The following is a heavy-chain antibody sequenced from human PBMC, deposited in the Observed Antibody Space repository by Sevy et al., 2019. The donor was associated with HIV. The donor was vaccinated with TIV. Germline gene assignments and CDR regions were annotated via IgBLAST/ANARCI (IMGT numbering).Heavy chain of an antibody. Sequence: GGSLRLSCTASGFTFSSYDMNWVRQAPGKGLERVSKISSSGSSIYYADSVKGRFTISRDNAKNSLNLQMNSVRAEDTAVYYCARDLFSGGNAVYGYWGQGTLVTVSS. CDR3: ARDLFSGGNAVYGY. D-gene: IGHD2-15*01. CDR2: ISSSGSSI. V-gene: IGHV3-48*03. J-gene: IGHJ4*02. CDR1: GFTFSSYD.